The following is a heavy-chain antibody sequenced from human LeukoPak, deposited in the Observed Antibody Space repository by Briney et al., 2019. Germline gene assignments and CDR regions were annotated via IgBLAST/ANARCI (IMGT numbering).Heavy chain of an antibody. CDR2: IYSGGST. V-gene: IGHV3-66*01. Sequence: PGGSLRLSCTASGFAVISNYVCWVRQAPGKGLEWVSLIYSGGSTHYAESVKDRFTISRDTSENTVYLEMQSLRAEDTAVYYCAREGDPSSGWYGPSFDYWGQGTLVTVSS. D-gene: IGHD6-19*01. CDR3: AREGDPSSGWYGPSFDY. J-gene: IGHJ4*02. CDR1: GFAVISNY.